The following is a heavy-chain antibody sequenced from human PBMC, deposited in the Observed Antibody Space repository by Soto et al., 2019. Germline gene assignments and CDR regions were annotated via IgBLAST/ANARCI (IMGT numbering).Heavy chain of an antibody. Sequence: ASVTVSWKASGYTFTNNGISWVRQAPGQRLEWMGWINAGNGNTKYSQKFQGRVTITADKSTSTAYMELSSLRSEDTAVYYWASALSIAAAGILGPDAFDIWGQGTMVTVSS. CDR2: INAGNGNT. CDR3: ASALSIAAAGILGPDAFDI. V-gene: IGHV1-18*01. CDR1: GYTFTNNG. J-gene: IGHJ3*02. D-gene: IGHD6-13*01.